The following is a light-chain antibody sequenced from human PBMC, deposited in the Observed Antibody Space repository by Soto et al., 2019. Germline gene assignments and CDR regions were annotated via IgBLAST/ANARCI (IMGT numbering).Light chain of an antibody. J-gene: IGLJ2*01. V-gene: IGLV3-21*04. CDR3: QVWDSSSDHLV. Sequence: SYELTQPPSVSVAPGKTARINCGGNNIGSKSVHWYQQKPGQAPVLVIYYDSDRPSGIPERFSGSNSGNTATLTISWVEAGDEADYYCQVWDSSSDHLVFGGGTKLTVL. CDR2: YDS. CDR1: NIGSKS.